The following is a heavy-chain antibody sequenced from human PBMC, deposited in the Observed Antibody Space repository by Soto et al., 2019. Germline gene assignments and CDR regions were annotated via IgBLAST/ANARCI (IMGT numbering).Heavy chain of an antibody. J-gene: IGHJ6*02. Sequence: QVQLQESGPGLVKPSETLSLSCTVSGGSISSYYWSWFRQSPGKRMEWIGYVHHSWGSSYNPSLQSRGAISPDPSKSPFPLKVTPVPAPDPALYYRGRQGFGPVHGLVDVWGQGTTVTVSS. D-gene: IGHD3-10*01. V-gene: IGHV4-59*08. CDR1: GGSISSYY. CDR3: GRQGFGPVHGLVDV. CDR2: VHHSWGS.